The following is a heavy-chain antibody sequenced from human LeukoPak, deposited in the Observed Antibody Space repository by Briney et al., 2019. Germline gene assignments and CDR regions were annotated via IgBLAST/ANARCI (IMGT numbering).Heavy chain of an antibody. J-gene: IGHJ4*02. CDR3: TTRLRYFDWTIYDFDY. V-gene: IGHV3-15*01. CDR2: IKSKTDGGTT. D-gene: IGHD3-9*01. Sequence: GGSLRLSCAASVFTFSNAWMSWVRQAPGKGLEWVGRIKSKTDGGTTDYAPPVKGRFTISRDDSKNTLYLQMNSLKTKDTAVYYCTTRLRYFDWTIYDFDYWGQGTLVTVSS. CDR1: VFTFSNAW.